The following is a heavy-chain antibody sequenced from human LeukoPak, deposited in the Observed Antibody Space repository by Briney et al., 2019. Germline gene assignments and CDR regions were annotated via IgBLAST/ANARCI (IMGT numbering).Heavy chain of an antibody. D-gene: IGHD5-18*01. Sequence: KPSETLSLTCAVYGGSFSGYYWSWIRQPPGKGLEWIGEINHSGSTNYNPSLKSRVTISVDTSKNQFSLKLSSVTAADTAVYYCARSRYRGYSYGRLLYFDYWGQGTLVTVSS. CDR3: ARSRYRGYSYGRLLYFDY. V-gene: IGHV4-34*01. J-gene: IGHJ4*02. CDR2: INHSGST. CDR1: GGSFSGYY.